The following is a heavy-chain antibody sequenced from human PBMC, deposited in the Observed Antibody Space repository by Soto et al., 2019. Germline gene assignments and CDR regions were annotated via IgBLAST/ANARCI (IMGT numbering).Heavy chain of an antibody. J-gene: IGHJ4*02. CDR1: GGSISRCGYS. Sequence: SETLPLTCAVSGGSISRCGYSWCWIRQPPGKGLEWIGYMYHSGSTYYNPSLKSRVTISIDRSKNQFSLKLSSVTAADTAVYYCARVTXYWGQGILVXVS. CDR2: MYHSGST. CDR3: ARVTXY. V-gene: IGHV4-30-2*01.